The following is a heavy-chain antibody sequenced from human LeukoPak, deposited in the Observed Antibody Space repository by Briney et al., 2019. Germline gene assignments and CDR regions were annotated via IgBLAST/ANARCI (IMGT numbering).Heavy chain of an antibody. CDR3: ARGNDILTGYYPPGMDV. CDR2: IYYSGST. J-gene: IGHJ6*02. V-gene: IGHV4-59*01. D-gene: IGHD3-9*01. Sequence: SETLSLTCTVSGGSISSYYWSWLRQPPGKGLEWIGYIYYSGSTNYNPSLKSRVTISVDTSKNQFSLKLSSVTAADTAVYYCARGNDILTGYYPPGMDVWGQGTTVTVSS. CDR1: GGSISSYY.